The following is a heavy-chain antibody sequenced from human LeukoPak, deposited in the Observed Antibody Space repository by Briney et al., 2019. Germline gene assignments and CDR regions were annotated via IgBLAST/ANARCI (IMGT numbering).Heavy chain of an antibody. CDR1: GYTFTSYY. Sequence: ASVKVSCKASGYTFTSYYMHWVRQAPGQGLEWMGIINPSGGSTSYAQKFQGRVTMTRDTSTSTAYMELRSLRSDDTAVYYCAREGSIAAASDYWGQGTLVTVSS. CDR3: AREGSIAAASDY. J-gene: IGHJ4*02. D-gene: IGHD6-13*01. V-gene: IGHV1-46*01. CDR2: INPSGGST.